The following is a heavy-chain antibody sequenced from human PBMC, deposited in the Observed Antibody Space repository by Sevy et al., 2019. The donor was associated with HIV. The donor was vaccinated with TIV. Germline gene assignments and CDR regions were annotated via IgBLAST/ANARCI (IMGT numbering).Heavy chain of an antibody. Sequence: GGSLRLSCAGSGFTFGTYAMTWVRQAPGKGLQWVSVISDSSRNTYYADSVPGRVTISRDNSKNTMHLHMNSLRVEDKATYYCARRPDFGVIIPTGVLDVWGQGTTVTVSS. V-gene: IGHV3-23*01. J-gene: IGHJ6*02. CDR2: ISDSSRNT. D-gene: IGHD3-3*01. CDR3: ARRPDFGVIIPTGVLDV. CDR1: GFTFGTYA.